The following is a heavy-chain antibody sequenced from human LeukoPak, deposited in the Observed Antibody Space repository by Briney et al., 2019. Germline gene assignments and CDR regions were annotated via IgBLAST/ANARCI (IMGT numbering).Heavy chain of an antibody. CDR1: GYTFTSYD. J-gene: IGHJ3*02. D-gene: IGHD7-27*01. CDR2: MKPRSGNT. V-gene: IGHV1-8*01. Sequence: ASVKVSCKASGYTFTSYDINWVRQATGQGLEWMGWMKPRSGNTGYAQKFQGRVTMTRNTSISTAYMELSSLRSEDTAVYYCATRNWGSEGAFDIWGQGTMVTVSS. CDR3: ATRNWGSEGAFDI.